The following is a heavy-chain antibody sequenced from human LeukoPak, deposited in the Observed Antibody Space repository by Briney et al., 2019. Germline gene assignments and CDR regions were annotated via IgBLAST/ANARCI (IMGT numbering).Heavy chain of an antibody. V-gene: IGHV1-8*01. J-gene: IGHJ5*02. Sequence: ASVTVSCKASGYTFTRYDIKGVRPATGQGLEWMGWMNPNRGNTGYAQKFQGRVTMTRNTSISTAYMELSSLRSEDTAVYYCARGYYDILTGYYPPGDWFDPWGQGTLVTVSS. D-gene: IGHD3-9*01. CDR2: MNPNRGNT. CDR1: GYTFTRYD. CDR3: ARGYYDILTGYYPPGDWFDP.